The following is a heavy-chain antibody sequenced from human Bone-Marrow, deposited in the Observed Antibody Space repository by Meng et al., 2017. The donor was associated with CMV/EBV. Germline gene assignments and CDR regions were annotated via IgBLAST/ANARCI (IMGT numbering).Heavy chain of an antibody. D-gene: IGHD3-22*01. CDR2: MNPNSGDT. CDR3: ARELLYDSSGYPDY. CDR1: GYTFTTYD. J-gene: IGHJ4*02. V-gene: IGHV1-8*01. Sequence: ASVKVSCKASGYTFTTYDISWVRQATGQGLEWMGWMNPNSGDTAFAQKFQGRVTMTRDTSISTAYMELSSLTSEDTAVYYCARELLYDSSGYPDYWGQGTLVTVSS.